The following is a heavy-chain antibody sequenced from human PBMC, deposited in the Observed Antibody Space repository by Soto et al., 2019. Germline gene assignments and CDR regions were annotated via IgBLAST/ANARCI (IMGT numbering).Heavy chain of an antibody. J-gene: IGHJ6*02. V-gene: IGHV1-69*13. CDR2: IIPIFGTA. Sequence: SVKVSCKASGGTFSSYAISWVRQAPGQGLEWMGGIIPIFGTANYAQKYQGRVTITADESTSTAYMELSSLRSEDTAVYYCSLEGGSHYDILTGYYINGMDVWGQGTTVTVSS. CDR1: GGTFSSYA. CDR3: SLEGGSHYDILTGYYINGMDV. D-gene: IGHD3-9*01.